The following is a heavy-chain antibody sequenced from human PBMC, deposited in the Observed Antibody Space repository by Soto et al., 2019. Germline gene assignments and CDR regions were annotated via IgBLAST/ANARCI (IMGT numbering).Heavy chain of an antibody. D-gene: IGHD6-13*01. CDR2: INAGNGNT. Sequence: ASVKVSCKASGYTFTSYAMHWVLQAPGQRLEWMGWINAGNGNTKYSQKFQGRVTITRDTSASTAYMELSSLRSEDTAVYYCAREGPYSSGWYPDAFDIRGQGTMVTVSS. CDR1: GYTFTSYA. J-gene: IGHJ3*02. CDR3: AREGPYSSGWYPDAFDI. V-gene: IGHV1-3*01.